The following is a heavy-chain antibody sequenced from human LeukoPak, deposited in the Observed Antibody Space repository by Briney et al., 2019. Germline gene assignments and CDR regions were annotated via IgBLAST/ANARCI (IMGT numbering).Heavy chain of an antibody. CDR1: GYSFTNYC. CDR2: IYPADSDT. CDR3: ARPSSGSRDY. D-gene: IGHD1-26*01. J-gene: IGHJ4*02. Sequence: PGESLKISRNGSGYSFTNYCIDWVRQIPGKGREWMGIIYPADSDTRYSPSFQGQVTISADKSTSTAYLQWSTLKASDSAMYYCARPSSGSRDYWGQGTLVTVSS. V-gene: IGHV5-51*01.